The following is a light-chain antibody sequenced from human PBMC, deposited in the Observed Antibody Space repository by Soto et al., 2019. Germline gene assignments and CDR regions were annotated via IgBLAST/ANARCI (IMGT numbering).Light chain of an antibody. CDR1: QSLSSN. V-gene: IGKV3-15*01. CDR2: GAS. J-gene: IGKJ4*01. Sequence: EIEMTQSPATLSVSPGERATLSCRASQSLSSNLAWYQQKPGQAPRLLIYGASTRATGIPARFSGSGSGTEYPLTITSLQSEDFAVYYCQQYENWPPVTFGGGTKVEIK. CDR3: QQYENWPPVT.